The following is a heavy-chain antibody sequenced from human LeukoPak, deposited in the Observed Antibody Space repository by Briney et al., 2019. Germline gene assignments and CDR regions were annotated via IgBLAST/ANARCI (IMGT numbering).Heavy chain of an antibody. V-gene: IGHV3-11*06. D-gene: IGHD3-10*01. CDR3: ARDRAMVRGVISFDP. CDR2: ISSSSSYT. J-gene: IGHJ5*02. CDR1: GFTFSDYY. Sequence: GGSVRLSCAASGFTFSDYYMSWIRQAPGKGLEWVSYISSSSSYTNYADSVKGRFTISRDNAKNSLYLQMNSLRAEDTAVYYCARDRAMVRGVISFDPWGQGTLVTVSS.